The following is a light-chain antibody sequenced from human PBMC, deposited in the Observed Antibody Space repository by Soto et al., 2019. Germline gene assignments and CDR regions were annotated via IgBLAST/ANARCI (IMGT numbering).Light chain of an antibody. V-gene: IGLV1-47*01. J-gene: IGLJ1*01. Sequence: QSVLTQPPSASGTPGQRVTISCSGRSSNIGKNYVYWYQQLPGTAPKLLIYRNNQRPSGVPDRFSGSKSGTSASLAISGLRSEDEADYYCAAWDDSLSVPFGTGTKVTVL. CDR2: RNN. CDR3: AAWDDSLSVP. CDR1: SSNIGKNY.